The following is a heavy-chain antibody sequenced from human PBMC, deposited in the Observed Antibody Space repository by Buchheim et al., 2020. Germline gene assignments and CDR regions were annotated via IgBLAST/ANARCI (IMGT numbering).Heavy chain of an antibody. J-gene: IGHJ2*01. Sequence: VQLLESGGGLVQPGGSLRLSCAASGFTFSSYAMSWVRQAPGKGLEWVSAISGSGGSTYYADSVKGRFTISRDNSKNTLYLQMNSLRAEDTAVYYCAKAPIYCSGGSCYPYWYFDLWGRGTL. CDR2: ISGSGGST. CDR3: AKAPIYCSGGSCYPYWYFDL. D-gene: IGHD2-15*01. V-gene: IGHV3-23*01. CDR1: GFTFSSYA.